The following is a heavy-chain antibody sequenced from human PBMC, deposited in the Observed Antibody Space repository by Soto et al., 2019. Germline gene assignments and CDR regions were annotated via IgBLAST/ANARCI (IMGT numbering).Heavy chain of an antibody. D-gene: IGHD2-21*02. J-gene: IGHJ6*02. V-gene: IGHV1-46*01. CDR2: INPSGART. Sequence: GASVKVSCKASGYTFTSYYMHSVRQAPGQGREWPGTINPSGARTSYAQKFQGRVTMTRDTSTSTVYMEFSSLRSEDTAVYYCARQGRVTALYALEVWGQGATVTVSS. CDR1: GYTFTSYY. CDR3: ARQGRVTALYALEV.